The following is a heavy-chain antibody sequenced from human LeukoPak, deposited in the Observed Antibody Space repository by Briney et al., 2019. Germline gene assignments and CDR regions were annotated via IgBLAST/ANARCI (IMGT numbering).Heavy chain of an antibody. CDR1: GFTFRTYS. CDR3: AKYPASGGYFDY. V-gene: IGHV3-23*01. D-gene: IGHD6-13*01. Sequence: GSLRLSCAASGFTFRTYSMSWVRLAPGKGVEWVSGISGSGANTYYADSVKGRFTISRDNSKNTLYLQMNSLRAEDTAVFYCAKYPASGGYFDYWGQGTLVTVSS. CDR2: ISGSGANT. J-gene: IGHJ4*02.